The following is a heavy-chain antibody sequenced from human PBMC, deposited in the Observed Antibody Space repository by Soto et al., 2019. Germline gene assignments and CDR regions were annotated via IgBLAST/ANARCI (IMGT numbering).Heavy chain of an antibody. CDR1: GYTFIRYG. CDR2: ISPYNDYT. Sequence: QVQLVQSAAEVKKPGASVRVSCKASGYTFIRYGIAWVRQAPGQGLEWMGWISPYNDYTIYAQKLQGRVTMTADTSTRTVQMKQRVLKSDDTPVYLCARGGSYDNTWGKLSHYFLDDWGQGTSVTDSS. CDR3: ARGGSYDNTWGKLSHYFLDD. J-gene: IGHJ6*03. D-gene: IGHD3-10*01. V-gene: IGHV1-18*01.